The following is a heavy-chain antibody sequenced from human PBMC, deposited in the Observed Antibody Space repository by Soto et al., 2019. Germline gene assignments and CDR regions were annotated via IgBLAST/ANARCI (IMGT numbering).Heavy chain of an antibody. CDR3: ARKSNPYYYYYMDV. Sequence: SETLSLTCTVSGGSISSYYWSWIRQPPGKGLEWIGYIYYSGSTNYNPSLKSRVTISVDTSKNQFSLKLSSVTAADTAVYYCARKSNPYYYYYMDVWGKGTTVTVSS. J-gene: IGHJ6*03. V-gene: IGHV4-59*08. D-gene: IGHD4-4*01. CDR1: GGSISSYY. CDR2: IYYSGST.